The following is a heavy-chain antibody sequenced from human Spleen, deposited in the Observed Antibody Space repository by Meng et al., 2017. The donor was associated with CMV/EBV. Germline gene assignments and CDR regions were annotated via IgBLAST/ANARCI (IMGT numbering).Heavy chain of an antibody. CDR1: GFTFSSYS. CDR2: ISSSSSYI. D-gene: IGHD4-11*01. V-gene: IGHV3-21*01. J-gene: IGHJ6*02. CDR3: ARERSTVTTDYNYYYYYGMDV. Sequence: GGSLRLSCAASGFTFSSYSMNWVRQAPGKGLEWVSSISSSSSYIYYADSVKGRFTISRDNAKNSLYLQMNSLRAEDTAVYYCARERSTVTTDYNYYYYYGMDVWGQGTTVTVSS.